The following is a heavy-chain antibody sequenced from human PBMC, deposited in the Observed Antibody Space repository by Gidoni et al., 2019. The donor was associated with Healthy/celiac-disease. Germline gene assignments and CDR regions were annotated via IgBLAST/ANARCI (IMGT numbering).Heavy chain of an antibody. CDR3: AGGPPNTGYSSSWYPYYYYYYGMDV. Sequence: QVQLVESGGGVVKPGGSLRISCAASGFTFSDYYMSWIRQAPGKGLEWVSYISSSGSTIYYADSVKGRFTISRDNAKNSLYLQMNSLRAEDTAVYYCAGGPPNTGYSSSWYPYYYYYYGMDVWGQGTTVTVSS. J-gene: IGHJ6*02. CDR1: GFTFSDYY. CDR2: ISSSGSTI. V-gene: IGHV3-11*01. D-gene: IGHD6-13*01.